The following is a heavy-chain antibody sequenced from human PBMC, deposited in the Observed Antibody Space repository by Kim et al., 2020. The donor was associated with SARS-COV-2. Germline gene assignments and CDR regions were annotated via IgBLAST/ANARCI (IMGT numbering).Heavy chain of an antibody. J-gene: IGHJ6*02. CDR2: INPNSGGT. CDR3: ARVRARLPTYYDFWSGYPYYGMDV. Sequence: ASVKVSCKASGYTFTGYYMHWVRQAPGQGLEWMGWINPNSGGTNYAQKFQGRVTMTRDTSISTAYMELSRLRSDDTAVYYCARVRARLPTYYDFWSGYPYYGMDVWGQGTTVTVSS. D-gene: IGHD3-3*01. V-gene: IGHV1-2*02. CDR1: GYTFTGYY.